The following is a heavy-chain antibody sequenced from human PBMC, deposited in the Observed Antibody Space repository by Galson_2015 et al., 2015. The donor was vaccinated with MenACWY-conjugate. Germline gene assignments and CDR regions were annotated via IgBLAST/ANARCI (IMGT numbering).Heavy chain of an antibody. V-gene: IGHV1-69*13. CDR2: IIPIFGTA. J-gene: IGHJ5*02. CDR3: ARDPPQTTVVTPGHWFDP. D-gene: IGHD4-23*01. CDR1: GGTFSSYA. Sequence: SVKVSCKASGGTFSSYAISWVRQAPGQGLEWMGGIIPIFGTANYAQKFQGRVTITADESTSTAYMELSSLRSEDTAVYYCARDPPQTTVVTPGHWFDPWGQGTLVTVSS.